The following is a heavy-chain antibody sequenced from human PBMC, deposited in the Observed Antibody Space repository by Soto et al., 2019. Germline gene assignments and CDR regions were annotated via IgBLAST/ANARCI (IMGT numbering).Heavy chain of an antibody. Sequence: QVQLVQSGAEVKKPGASVKVSCKASGYTFTSYDINWVRQATGQGLEWMGWMNPNSGNTGYAQKFQGRVTMTRNTSISTAYMELSSLRSEDTAVYYCERVNWNDVDYGMDVWGQGTTVTVSS. CDR1: GYTFTSYD. V-gene: IGHV1-8*01. CDR3: ERVNWNDVDYGMDV. J-gene: IGHJ6*02. D-gene: IGHD1-1*01. CDR2: MNPNSGNT.